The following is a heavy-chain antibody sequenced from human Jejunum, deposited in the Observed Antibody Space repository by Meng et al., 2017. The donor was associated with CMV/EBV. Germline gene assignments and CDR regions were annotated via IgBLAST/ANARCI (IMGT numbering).Heavy chain of an antibody. Sequence: SGSELSMPVASVHPPATPTRFPAITLATSLVGQAPVQEPNWMGWCDPKSVNPADDQSYTGRFAFSLDTSVSTAYRQINSLRADDTAVYYCTRDSPLDGYSLLDYWGQGTLVTVSS. V-gene: IGHV7-4-1*02. D-gene: IGHD5-24*01. CDR3: TRDSPLDGYSLLDY. J-gene: IGHJ4*02. CDR2: CDPKSVNP. CDR1: RFPAITLA.